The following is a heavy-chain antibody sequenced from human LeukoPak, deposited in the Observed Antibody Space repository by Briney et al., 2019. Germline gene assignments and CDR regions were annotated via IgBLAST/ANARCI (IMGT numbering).Heavy chain of an antibody. CDR1: EFTFSSYS. CDR3: ARVGVRFDY. CDR2: ISSSSGTI. J-gene: IGHJ4*02. D-gene: IGHD3-16*02. V-gene: IGHV3-48*01. Sequence: GGSLRLSCAASEFTFSSYSMNWVRQAPGKGLEWVSYISSSSGTIYYADSVKGRFTISRDNAKNSLYLQMNSLRAEDTAVYYCARVGVRFDYWGQGTLVTVSS.